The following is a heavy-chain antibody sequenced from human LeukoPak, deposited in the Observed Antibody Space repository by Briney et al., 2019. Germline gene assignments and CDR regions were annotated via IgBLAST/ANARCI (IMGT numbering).Heavy chain of an antibody. Sequence: PGGSLRLSCAASGFTFSRYGMHWVRQAPGKGLEWVAVVWYDEPNKYHADSVKGRFTISRDNSKNTLYLQMNSLRAEDTAVYYCARDYSTTWSYDMDVWGQGTTVTVSS. J-gene: IGHJ6*02. V-gene: IGHV3-33*01. CDR1: GFTFSRYG. CDR3: ARDYSTTWSYDMDV. CDR2: VWYDEPNK. D-gene: IGHD2-2*01.